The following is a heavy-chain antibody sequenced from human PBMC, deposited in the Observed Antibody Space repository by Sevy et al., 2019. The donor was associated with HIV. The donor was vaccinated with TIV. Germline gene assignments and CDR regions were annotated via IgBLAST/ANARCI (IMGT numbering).Heavy chain of an antibody. D-gene: IGHD3-10*01. J-gene: IGHJ6*03. CDR1: GFTFSSYA. Sequence: GGSPRLSCAASGFTFSSYAMSWVRQAPGKGLEWVSAISGSGGSTYYADSVKGRFTISRDNSKNTLYLQMNSLRAEDTAVYYCAKGGSGSYGYYYMDVWGKGTTVTVSS. CDR3: AKGGSGSYGYYYMDV. V-gene: IGHV3-23*01. CDR2: ISGSGGST.